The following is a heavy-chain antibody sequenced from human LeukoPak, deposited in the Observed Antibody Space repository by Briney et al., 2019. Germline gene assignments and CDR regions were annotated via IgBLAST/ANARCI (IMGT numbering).Heavy chain of an antibody. V-gene: IGHV4-4*07. CDR2: IATSGST. J-gene: IGHJ4*02. CDR1: GDSMSSVY. D-gene: IGHD3-10*01. Sequence: PSETPSLTCTVSGDSMSSVYWTWVRQPAGGGLGWIGHIATSGSTDYNPSLRSRLTMSMDTSKNQFSLRLSSVTAADTAVYFCARDRGYYGSGSRFDSWGQGTLVIVSS. CDR3: ARDRGYYGSGSRFDS.